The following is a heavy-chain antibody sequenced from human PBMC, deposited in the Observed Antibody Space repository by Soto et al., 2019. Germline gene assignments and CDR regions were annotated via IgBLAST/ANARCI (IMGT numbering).Heavy chain of an antibody. CDR2: TRNKANSYST. V-gene: IGHV3-72*01. CDR3: ARALYSSGWYYYCIDV. Sequence: GGSLRLSCAASGFTFSDHYMDWVRQAPGKGLEWVGRTRNKANSYSTEYAASVKGRFTISRDDLKNSLYLQMISLQTEDTTVDYCARALYSSGWYYYCIDVWGQGTLVTVSS. CDR1: GFTFSDHY. J-gene: IGHJ6*02. D-gene: IGHD6-19*01.